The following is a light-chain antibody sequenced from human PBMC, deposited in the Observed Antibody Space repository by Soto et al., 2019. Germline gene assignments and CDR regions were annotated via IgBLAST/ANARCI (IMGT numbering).Light chain of an antibody. CDR3: HHYRSSRFMFS. J-gene: IGKJ2*01. Sequence: EIVLTQSPGTLSVSPGETATISCRASESVASNYLSWYQHKPGQAPRLLIYGASSRATGIPDRFSGSGSGTDFTLTISRLEPEDFAVYYCHHYRSSRFMFSFGQGTKLEIK. CDR1: ESVASNY. V-gene: IGKV3-20*01. CDR2: GAS.